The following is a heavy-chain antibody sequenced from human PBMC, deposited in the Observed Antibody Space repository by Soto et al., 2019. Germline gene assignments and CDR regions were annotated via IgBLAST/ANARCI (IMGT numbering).Heavy chain of an antibody. Sequence: QVQLVQSGDEVRKPGSSVKVSCKASGYIFVNYGIAWVRQAPGQGLEWMGWISPYSGNTHYASKVQGRLTMTTDTYTGTTYMDLGSLTSDDTAVYYCAMVDNDGTPTTQDVWGQGTTVTVSS. CDR2: ISPYSGNT. CDR1: GYIFVNYG. J-gene: IGHJ6*02. D-gene: IGHD5-12*01. CDR3: AMVDNDGTPTTQDV. V-gene: IGHV1-18*01.